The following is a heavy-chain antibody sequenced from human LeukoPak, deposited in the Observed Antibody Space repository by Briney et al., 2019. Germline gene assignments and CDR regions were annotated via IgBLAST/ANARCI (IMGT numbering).Heavy chain of an antibody. Sequence: ASVKVSCKASGYTFTSYDISWVRQATGQGLEWMGWMNPNSGNTGYAQKFQGRVTMTRNTSISTAYMELSSLRSEDTAVYYCAGMMYSSSWNAFDIWGQGTMVTVSS. CDR1: GYTFTSYD. D-gene: IGHD6-13*01. V-gene: IGHV1-8*01. CDR3: AGMMYSSSWNAFDI. J-gene: IGHJ3*02. CDR2: MNPNSGNT.